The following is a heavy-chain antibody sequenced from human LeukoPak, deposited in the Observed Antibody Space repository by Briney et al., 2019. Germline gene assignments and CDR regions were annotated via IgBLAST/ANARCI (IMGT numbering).Heavy chain of an antibody. CDR1: GGSISSYY. V-gene: IGHV4-59*01. J-gene: IGHJ4*02. Sequence: SETLSLTCTVSGGSISSYYWSWIRQPPGKGLEWIGYIYYSGSTNYNPSLKSRVTISVDTSKNQSSLKLSSVTAADTAVYYCARGGDGYPYYFDYWGQGTLVTVSS. CDR2: IYYSGST. CDR3: ARGGDGYPYYFDY. D-gene: IGHD5-24*01.